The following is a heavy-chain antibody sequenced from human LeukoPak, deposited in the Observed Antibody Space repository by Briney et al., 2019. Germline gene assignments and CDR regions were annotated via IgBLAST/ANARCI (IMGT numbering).Heavy chain of an antibody. J-gene: IGHJ4*02. V-gene: IGHV4-39*01. Sequence: PETLSLTCTVSGGSISSSSYYWGWIRQPPGKGLEWIGSIYYSGSTYYNPSLKSRVTISVDTSKNQFSLKLSSVTAADTAVYYCATGYSSSWSIDYWGQGTLVTVSS. CDR2: IYYSGST. CDR3: ATGYSSSWSIDY. CDR1: GGSISSSSYY. D-gene: IGHD6-13*01.